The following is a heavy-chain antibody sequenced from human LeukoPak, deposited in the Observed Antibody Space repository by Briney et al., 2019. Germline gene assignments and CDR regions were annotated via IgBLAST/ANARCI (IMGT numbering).Heavy chain of an antibody. J-gene: IGHJ4*02. D-gene: IGHD1-14*01. CDR2: INHSGST. CDR3: ARGQSRNFDY. CDR1: GGSFSGYY. Sequence: SETLSLTCAVYGGSFSGYYWSWIRQPPGKGLEWIGEINHSGSTNYNPSLKSRVTISVDTSKNQFSLKLSSVPAADTAVYYCARGQSRNFDYWGQGTLVTVSS. V-gene: IGHV4-34*01.